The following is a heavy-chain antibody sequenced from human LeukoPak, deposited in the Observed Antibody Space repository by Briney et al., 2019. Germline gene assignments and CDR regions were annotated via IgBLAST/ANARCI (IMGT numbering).Heavy chain of an antibody. D-gene: IGHD6-19*01. CDR3: ARDRRWSSGWYTAQEAFDI. V-gene: IGHV1-18*01. CDR2: ISAYNGNT. Sequence: GASVKVSCKASGYTFTSYGISWVRQAPGQGLEWMGWISAYNGNTNYAQKLQGRVTMTTDTSTSTAYMELRSLRSDDTAVYYCARDRRWSSGWYTAQEAFDIWGQGTMVTVSS. J-gene: IGHJ3*02. CDR1: GYTFTSYG.